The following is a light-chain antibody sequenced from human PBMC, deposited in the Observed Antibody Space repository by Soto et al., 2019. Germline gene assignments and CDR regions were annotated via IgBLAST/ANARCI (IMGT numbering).Light chain of an antibody. CDR1: SSDVGGYNY. Sequence: HSVLTQPASVSGSPVQSSPIVCTGTSSDVGGYNYVSWYQHHPGKAPKLMIYDVSNRPSGVSNRFSGSKSGNTASLTISGLQPEDEADYYCCSYTTSNTRQIVFGTGTKVTVL. CDR3: CSYTTSNTRQIV. CDR2: DVS. J-gene: IGLJ1*01. V-gene: IGLV2-14*03.